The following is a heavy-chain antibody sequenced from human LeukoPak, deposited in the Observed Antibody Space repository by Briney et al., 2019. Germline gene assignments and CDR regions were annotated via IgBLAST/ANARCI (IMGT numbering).Heavy chain of an antibody. Sequence: SETLSLTCAVYGGSFSGYYWSWIRQPPGKGLEWVGEINHSGSTNYNPSLKSRVTISVDTSKNQFSLKLSSVTAADTAVYYCARAPVPDYYGSGSYYKRGYYYYGMDVWGKRTTVTASS. CDR1: GGSFSGYY. V-gene: IGHV4-34*01. CDR3: ARAPVPDYYGSGSYYKRGYYYYGMDV. D-gene: IGHD3-10*01. J-gene: IGHJ6*04. CDR2: INHSGST.